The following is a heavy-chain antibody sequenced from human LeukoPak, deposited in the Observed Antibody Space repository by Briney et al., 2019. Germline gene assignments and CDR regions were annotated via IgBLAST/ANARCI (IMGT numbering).Heavy chain of an antibody. V-gene: IGHV4-59*01. CDR3: ARDNSGGRDYYYGMDV. J-gene: IGHJ6*02. CDR2: IYYSGST. Sequence: PETLSLTCTVSGGSISSYYWSWIRQPPGKGLEWIGYIYYSGSTNYNPSLKSRVTISVDTSKNQFSLKLSSVTAADTAVYYCARDNSGGRDYYYGMDVWGQGTTVTVSS. D-gene: IGHD3-16*01. CDR1: GGSISSYY.